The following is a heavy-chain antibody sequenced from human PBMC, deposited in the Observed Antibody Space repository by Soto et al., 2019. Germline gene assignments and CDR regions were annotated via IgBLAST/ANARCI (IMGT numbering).Heavy chain of an antibody. J-gene: IGHJ6*02. CDR3: AKDGVAAAGRYYYYYGMDV. CDR2: ISWNSGSI. Sequence: SLRLSCAASVFTFDDYAMHWVRQAPGKGLEWVSGISWNSGSIGYADSVKGRFTISRDNAKNSLYLQMNSLRAEDTALYYCAKDGVAAAGRYYYYYGMDVWGQGTTVTVSS. D-gene: IGHD6-13*01. V-gene: IGHV3-9*01. CDR1: VFTFDDYA.